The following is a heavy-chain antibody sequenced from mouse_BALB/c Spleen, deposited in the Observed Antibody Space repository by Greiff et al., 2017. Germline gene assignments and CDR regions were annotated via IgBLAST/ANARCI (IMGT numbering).Heavy chain of an antibody. CDR1: GYTFTSYW. V-gene: IGHV1-69*02. CDR3: TRSTMITGFAY. D-gene: IGHD2-4*01. Sequence: QVQLQQPGAELVKPGASVKLSCKASGYTFTSYWMHWVKQRPGQGLEWIGEIDPSDSYTNFNQKFKGKATLTVDKSSSTAYMQLSSLTSEDSAVYYCTRSTMITGFAYWGQGTLVTVSA. J-gene: IGHJ3*01. CDR2: IDPSDSYT.